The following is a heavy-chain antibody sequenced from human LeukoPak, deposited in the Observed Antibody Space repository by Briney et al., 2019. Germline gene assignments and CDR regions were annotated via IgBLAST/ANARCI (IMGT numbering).Heavy chain of an antibody. J-gene: IGHJ4*02. CDR3: ARTQYDFPDY. CDR2: IIPIFGTA. Sequence: SVKVSCKASGYTFTGYYMHWVRQAPGQGLEWMGGIIPIFGTANYAQKFQGRVTITADESTSTAYMELSSLRSEDTAVYYCARTQYDFPDYWGQGTLVTVSS. CDR1: GYTFTGYY. D-gene: IGHD3-3*01. V-gene: IGHV1-69*13.